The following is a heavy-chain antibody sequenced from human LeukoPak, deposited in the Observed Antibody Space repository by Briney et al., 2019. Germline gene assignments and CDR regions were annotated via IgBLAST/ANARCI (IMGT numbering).Heavy chain of an antibody. CDR1: GGTFSSYA. Sequence: ASVKVSCKASGGTFSSYAISWVRQAPGQGLEWMGGIIPIFGTANYAQKFQGRVTITADKSTSTAYMELSSLRSEDTAVYYCARGGSCNSASGGDCSHLLIAWGQGTLVTVSS. CDR2: IIPIFGTA. CDR3: ARGGSCNSASGGDCSHLLIA. V-gene: IGHV1-69*06. D-gene: IGHD2-21*02. J-gene: IGHJ5*02.